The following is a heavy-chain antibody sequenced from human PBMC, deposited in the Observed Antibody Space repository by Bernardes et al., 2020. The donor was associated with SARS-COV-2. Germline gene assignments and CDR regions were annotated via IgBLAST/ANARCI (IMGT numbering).Heavy chain of an antibody. CDR2: IKQDGGEK. D-gene: IGHD6-19*01. CDR3: ARDFTSGWYHYFDY. Sequence: SLRPSCAGSGFTFDSYWMSWVRQAPGKGLEWVASIKQDGGEKNYLDSVKGRFTISRDNAKKSLFLEMNTLRAEDTAVYYCARDFTSGWYHYFDYWGQGTLVTASS. CDR1: GFTFDSYW. J-gene: IGHJ4*02. V-gene: IGHV3-7*04.